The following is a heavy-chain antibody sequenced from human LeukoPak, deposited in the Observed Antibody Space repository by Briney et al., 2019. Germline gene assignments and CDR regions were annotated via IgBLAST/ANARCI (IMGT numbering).Heavy chain of an antibody. CDR2: VIPFLGTT. D-gene: IGHD3/OR15-3a*01. CDR1: GGTFSNDA. CDR3: SRGPSSDLRTGFFFGYFDD. V-gene: IGHV1-69*11. Sequence: ASVKFSCKASGGTFSNDADSWVRQAPGEGLKWMGRVIPFLGTTNYAHNFQGRVTITADQDTQTAYMELRSLSSEDTAVYFCSRGPSSDLRTGFFFGYFDDWGQGTLITVSS. J-gene: IGHJ4*02.